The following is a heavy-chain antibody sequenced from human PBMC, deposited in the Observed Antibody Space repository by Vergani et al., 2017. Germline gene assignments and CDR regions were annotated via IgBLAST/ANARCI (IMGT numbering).Heavy chain of an antibody. CDR2: IYYSGST. D-gene: IGHD6-19*01. V-gene: IGHV4-39*01. Sequence: QLQLQESGPGLVKPSATLSLTCSVSGTSIRSSNYYWGWIRHPPGKGLEWIASIYYSGSTYYNPSLKSRVTISVATSKNQFSLKLSSVTAADTAVYFCAGHSTVEWLVKLGWIDPWGQGILVTVSS. CDR1: GTSIRSSNYY. CDR3: AGHSTVEWLVKLGWIDP. J-gene: IGHJ5*02.